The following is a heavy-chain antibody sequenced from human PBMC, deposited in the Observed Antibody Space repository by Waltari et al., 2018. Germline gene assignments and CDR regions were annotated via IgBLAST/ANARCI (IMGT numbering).Heavy chain of an antibody. CDR1: GGTFSSYA. D-gene: IGHD6-13*01. CDR3: ASHSQGSFNWFDP. V-gene: IGHV1-46*01. CDR2: INPSGGST. Sequence: QVQLVQSGAEVKKPGSSVKVSCKASGGTFSSYAISWVRQAPGQGLEWMGIINPSGGSTSYAQKFQGRVTMTRDTSTSTVYMELSSLRSEDTAVYYCASHSQGSFNWFDPWGQGTLVTVSS. J-gene: IGHJ5*02.